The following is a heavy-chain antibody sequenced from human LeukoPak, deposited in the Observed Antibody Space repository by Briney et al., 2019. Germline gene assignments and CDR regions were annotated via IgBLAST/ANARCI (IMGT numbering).Heavy chain of an antibody. CDR2: ISGSGGST. D-gene: IGHD6-13*01. Sequence: GGSLSLSCAASGFTFSSYAMSWFRQAPGKGLGGVSTISGSGGSTYYADSVKGRFTISRDNSKNTLFLQMTSLGAEYTAVYYCAKDGNQLVLSADAFDIWGQGTMVTVSS. CDR1: GFTFSSYA. V-gene: IGHV3-23*01. J-gene: IGHJ3*02. CDR3: AKDGNQLVLSADAFDI.